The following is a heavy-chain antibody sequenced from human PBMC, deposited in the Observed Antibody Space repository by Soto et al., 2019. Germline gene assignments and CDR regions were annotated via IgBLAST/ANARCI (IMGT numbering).Heavy chain of an antibody. Sequence: QITLKESCPTLVKPTQTLTLTCTFSGFSLSTSGVGVGWIRQPPGKALEWLALIYWDDDKRDSPSVKSRLTITNDTSKDQVVLTITNMDPVDTATYYCAHSPLYCISNSCWNGGYLALWGGGTLVTVS. D-gene: IGHD2-2*01. J-gene: IGHJ2*01. CDR1: GFSLSTSGVG. V-gene: IGHV2-5*02. CDR2: IYWDDDK. CDR3: AHSPLYCISNSCWNGGYLAL.